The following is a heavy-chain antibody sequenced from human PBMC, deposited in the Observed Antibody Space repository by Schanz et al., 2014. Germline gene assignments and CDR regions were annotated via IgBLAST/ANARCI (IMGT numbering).Heavy chain of an antibody. V-gene: IGHV3-21*06. D-gene: IGHD6-13*01. CDR2: ISSSGSSI. CDR1: GFTFNNFN. Sequence: EVQLVESGGGMVQPGGSLRLSCAASGFTFNNFNMNWVRQAPGKGLEWVSSISSSGSSIYYADSVKGRFTISRDNANNSLFLRMNSLRAEDTAVYYCAKDLAAVGVFDYWGQGSLVTVSP. CDR3: AKDLAAVGVFDY. J-gene: IGHJ4*02.